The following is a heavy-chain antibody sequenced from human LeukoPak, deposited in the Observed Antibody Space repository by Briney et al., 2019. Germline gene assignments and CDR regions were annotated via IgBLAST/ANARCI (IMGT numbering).Heavy chain of an antibody. Sequence: GGSLRLSCAASGFTFPNYVMSWVRQAPGKGLEWVSSISDNGGNTYYADSVKGRFTISRDNSKNTLYLQMNSLRAEDTAVYYCAKGLTEIDYWGQGTLVTVSS. V-gene: IGHV3-23*01. CDR3: AKGLTEIDY. J-gene: IGHJ4*02. CDR2: ISDNGGNT. D-gene: IGHD1-20*01. CDR1: GFTFPNYV.